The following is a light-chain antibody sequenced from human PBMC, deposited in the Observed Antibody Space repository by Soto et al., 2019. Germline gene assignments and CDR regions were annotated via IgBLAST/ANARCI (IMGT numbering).Light chain of an antibody. Sequence: QSALTQPPSASATLGASVTLTCTLSSGYSNYKVDWYQQRPGKGPRFVMRVGTGGIVGSKGNGIPDRFSVLGSGLNRYLTIKNTQEEDEADYHCGADHERGSTFSVVFGGGTKLTVL. CDR2: VGTGGIVG. CDR3: GADHERGSTFSVV. V-gene: IGLV9-49*03. J-gene: IGLJ2*01. CDR1: SGYSNYK.